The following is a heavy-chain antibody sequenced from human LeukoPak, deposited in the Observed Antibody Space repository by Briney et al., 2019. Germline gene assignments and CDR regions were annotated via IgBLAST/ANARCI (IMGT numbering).Heavy chain of an antibody. CDR2: IIPIFGTA. V-gene: IGHV1-69*13. D-gene: IGHD3-22*01. J-gene: IGHJ4*02. CDR3: ARDALAGPYYYDSSGATSGY. CDR1: GGTLSSYA. Sequence: SVKVSCKASGGTLSSYAISWVRQAPGQGLEWMGGIIPIFGTANYAQKFQGRVTITADESASTAYMELSSLRSKDTAVYYCARDALAGPYYYDSSGATSGYWGQGTLVTVSS.